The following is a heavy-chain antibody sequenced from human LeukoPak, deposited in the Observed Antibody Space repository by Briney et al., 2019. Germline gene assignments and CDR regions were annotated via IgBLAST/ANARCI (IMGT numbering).Heavy chain of an antibody. V-gene: IGHV4-59*02. J-gene: IGHJ4*02. CDR1: ARSVSTYY. Sequence: PSDTLSLTCTLSARSVSTYYGSWIRHPPGKELEWIGYVSHSGNTNCNPSLKSRVTMSLDTSKNHFSLRLTSVNAADTAVYYCARAGSGWSFDYWGRGSLVTVSS. D-gene: IGHD6-19*01. CDR3: ARAGSGWSFDY. CDR2: VSHSGNT.